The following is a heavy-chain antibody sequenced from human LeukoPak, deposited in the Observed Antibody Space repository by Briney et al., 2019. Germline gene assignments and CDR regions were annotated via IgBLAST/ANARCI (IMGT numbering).Heavy chain of an antibody. V-gene: IGHV3-23*01. D-gene: IGHD5-18*01. Sequence: GGSLRLSCAASGFNFIIYAMVWVGQAPGKGPGWVSSITNSGDKAYYADSVKGRFTISRDNPKNTLYLQMNSLRAEDTALYYCAKAGYSFGLDSWGQGTLVTVSS. CDR2: ITNSGDKA. J-gene: IGHJ4*02. CDR3: AKAGYSFGLDS. CDR1: GFNFIIYA.